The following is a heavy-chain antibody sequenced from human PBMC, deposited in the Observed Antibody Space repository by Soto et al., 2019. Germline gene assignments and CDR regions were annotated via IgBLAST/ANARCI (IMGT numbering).Heavy chain of an antibody. V-gene: IGHV3-30-3*01. CDR1: GFTFSSYA. CDR2: ISYDGSNK. Sequence: GGSLRLSCAASGFTFSSYAMHWVRQAPGKGLEWVAVISYDGSNKYYADSVKGRFTISRDNSKNTLYLQMNSLRAEDTAVYYCARDHPQQWLVRVYYYYYGMDVWGQGTKVTVSS. CDR3: ARDHPQQWLVRVYYYYYGMDV. D-gene: IGHD6-19*01. J-gene: IGHJ6*02.